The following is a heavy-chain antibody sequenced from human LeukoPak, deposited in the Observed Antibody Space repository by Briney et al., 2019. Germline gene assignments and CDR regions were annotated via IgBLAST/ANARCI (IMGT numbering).Heavy chain of an antibody. V-gene: IGHV3-53*01. J-gene: IGHJ4*02. Sequence: GGSLRLSCAASGFTVSSNYMSWVRQAPGKGLEWVSVIYSGGSTYHADSVKGRFTISRDNSKNTLYLQMNSLRAEDTAVYYCATYSSSWYVENWGQGTLVTVSS. D-gene: IGHD6-13*01. CDR1: GFTVSSNY. CDR2: IYSGGST. CDR3: ATYSSSWYVEN.